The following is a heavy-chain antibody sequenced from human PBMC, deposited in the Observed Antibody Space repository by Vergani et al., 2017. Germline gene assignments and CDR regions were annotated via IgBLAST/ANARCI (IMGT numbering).Heavy chain of an antibody. CDR1: GFTFSSYA. CDR2: ISYDGSNK. Sequence: QVQLVESGGGVVQPGRSLRLSCAASGFTFSSYAMHWVRQAPGKGLEWVAVISYDGSNKYYADSVKGRFTISRDNSKNTLYLQMNSLRAEDTAVYYCAREGLSSSWSYYCDYYMDVWGKGTTVTVSS. CDR3: AREGLSSSWSYYCDYYMDV. D-gene: IGHD6-13*01. V-gene: IGHV3-30-3*01. J-gene: IGHJ6*03.